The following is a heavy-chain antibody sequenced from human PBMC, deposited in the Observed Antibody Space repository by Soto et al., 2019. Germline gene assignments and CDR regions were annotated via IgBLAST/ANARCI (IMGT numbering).Heavy chain of an antibody. CDR1: GFTFGDYA. Sequence: PGGSLRLSCIASGFTFGDYAMSWVRQAPGKGLEWVSGISGSGDSTYYADSVKGRFTISRDNSKNTLYLQMNSLRAEDTAVYFCAKGVPGIAVAGTGYFQHWGQGTLVTVSS. V-gene: IGHV3-23*01. D-gene: IGHD6-19*01. CDR3: AKGVPGIAVAGTGYFQH. J-gene: IGHJ1*01. CDR2: ISGSGDST.